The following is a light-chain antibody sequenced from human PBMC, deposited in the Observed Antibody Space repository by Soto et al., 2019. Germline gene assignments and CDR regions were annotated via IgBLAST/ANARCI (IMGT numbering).Light chain of an antibody. CDR2: GAS. CDR3: QLYGISPTT. V-gene: IGKV3-20*01. J-gene: IGKJ1*01. Sequence: VVLTQSPATLSVSTGERATLSCRASQSVSGDLSWYHHKPGQPPRLLIYGASIRATGVPDRFSGSGSGTDFTLTISILEAEDCAVYRCQLYGISPTTFGHVTMV. CDR1: QSVSGD.